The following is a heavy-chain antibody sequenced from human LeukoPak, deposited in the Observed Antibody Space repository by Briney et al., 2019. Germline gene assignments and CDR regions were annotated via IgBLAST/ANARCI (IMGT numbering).Heavy chain of an antibody. V-gene: IGHV3-48*03. J-gene: IGHJ6*04. CDR1: GFTFSIYE. Sequence: GGSLRFYCAASGFTFSIYELNWVGQASGKGLEWVSYISSSGSTIYYADSVKGRFTISRDNAKNSLYLQMNSLRAEDTAVYYCAELGITMIGGVWGKGTTVTISS. CDR3: AELGITMIGGV. D-gene: IGHD3-10*02. CDR2: ISSSGSTI.